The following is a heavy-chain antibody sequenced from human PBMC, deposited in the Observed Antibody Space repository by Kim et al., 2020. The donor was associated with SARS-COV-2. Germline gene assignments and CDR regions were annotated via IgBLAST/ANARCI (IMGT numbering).Heavy chain of an antibody. CDR2: ISSNSNYI. Sequence: GGSLRLSCAASRFTFSRYSMTWVRQAPGKGLEWVASISSNSNYIHYAESVKGRFTISRDNASNILYLQMNNLRAEDTAVYYCAGDLNFWEYAPSGFWGQGTLVTVSS. D-gene: IGHD3-10*01. CDR1: RFTFSRYS. J-gene: IGHJ4*02. CDR3: AGDLNFWEYAPSGF. V-gene: IGHV3-21*06.